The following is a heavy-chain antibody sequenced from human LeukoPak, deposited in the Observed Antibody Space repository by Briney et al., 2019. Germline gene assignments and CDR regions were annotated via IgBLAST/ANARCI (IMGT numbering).Heavy chain of an antibody. CDR1: GGSISSGGYS. CDR3: ARAHQGGYSYGYFDP. D-gene: IGHD5-18*01. J-gene: IGHJ5*02. CDR2: IYHSGST. V-gene: IGHV4-30-2*01. Sequence: PSETLSLTCAVSGGSISSGGYSWSWIRQPPGKGLEWIGYIYHSGSTYYNPSLKSRVTISVDRSKNQFSLKLSSVTAADTAVYYCARAHQGGYSYGYFDPWGQGTLVTVSS.